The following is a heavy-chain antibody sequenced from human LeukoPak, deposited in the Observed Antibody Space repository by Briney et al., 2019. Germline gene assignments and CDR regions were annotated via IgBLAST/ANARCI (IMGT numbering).Heavy chain of an antibody. Sequence: PGGSLRLSCAASGFTFSSYGMHWVRQAPGKGLEWVAFIRYDGSNKYYADFVKGRFTISRDNSKNTLYLQMNSLRAEDTAVYYCAKLITVVTNFDYWGQGTLVTVSS. V-gene: IGHV3-30*02. CDR3: AKLITVVTNFDY. CDR2: IRYDGSNK. J-gene: IGHJ4*02. D-gene: IGHD4-23*01. CDR1: GFTFSSYG.